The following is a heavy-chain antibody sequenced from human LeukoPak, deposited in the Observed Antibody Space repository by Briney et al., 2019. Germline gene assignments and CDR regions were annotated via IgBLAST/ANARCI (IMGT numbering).Heavy chain of an antibody. CDR1: GGSFSGYY. CDR3: ARRTRGIAAAGRRGAFDY. D-gene: IGHD6-13*01. CDR2: INHSGST. Sequence: PSETLSLTCAVYGGSFSGYYWSWIRQPPGKGLEWIGEINHSGSTNYNPSLKSRVTISVDTSKNQFSLKLSSVTAADTAVYYCARRTRGIAAAGRRGAFDYWGQGTLVTVSS. J-gene: IGHJ4*02. V-gene: IGHV4-34*01.